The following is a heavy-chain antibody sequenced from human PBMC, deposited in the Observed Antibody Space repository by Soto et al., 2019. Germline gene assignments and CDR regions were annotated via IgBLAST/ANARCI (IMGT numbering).Heavy chain of an antibody. CDR3: ARAGGSDY. CDR1: GGTFSSYT. V-gene: IGHV1-69*02. J-gene: IGHJ4*02. D-gene: IGHD3-16*01. Sequence: QVQLVQSGAEVKKPGSSVKVSCKASGGTFSSYTISWVRQAPGQGLEWMGRIIPILGIANYAQKFQGRVTISAHKSTTTAYMELSSWRSEGTAVYYCARAGGSDYWGQGTLVTVSS. CDR2: IIPILGIA.